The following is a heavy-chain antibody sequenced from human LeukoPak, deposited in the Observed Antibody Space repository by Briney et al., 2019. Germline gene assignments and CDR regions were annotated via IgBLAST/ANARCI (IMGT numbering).Heavy chain of an antibody. Sequence: SETLSLTCTVSGGSISSSSYYWGWIRQPPGKGPEWIGSIYYSGSTYYNPSLKSRVTISVDTSKNQFSLKLSSVTAADTAVYYCARATKRYFDWLLYEGHDAFDIWGQGTMVTVSS. CDR2: IYYSGST. J-gene: IGHJ3*02. D-gene: IGHD3-9*01. V-gene: IGHV4-39*07. CDR3: ARATKRYFDWLLYEGHDAFDI. CDR1: GGSISSSSYY.